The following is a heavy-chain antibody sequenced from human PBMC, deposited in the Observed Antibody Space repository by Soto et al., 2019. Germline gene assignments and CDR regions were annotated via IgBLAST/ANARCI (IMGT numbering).Heavy chain of an antibody. V-gene: IGHV3-11*06. Sequence: QVQLVESGGGLVKPGGSLRLSCEASGFTFSDYYMRWIRQAPGKGLEWVSYISSSSSYTNYAASVKVRFTISRDNAKKSLYLQMIILRADDTAVYYCAAGAPVDTSMVTFDYWGQVTLFTVCS. J-gene: IGHJ4*02. CDR3: AAGAPVDTSMVTFDY. CDR2: ISSSSSYT. CDR1: GFTFSDYY. D-gene: IGHD5-18*01.